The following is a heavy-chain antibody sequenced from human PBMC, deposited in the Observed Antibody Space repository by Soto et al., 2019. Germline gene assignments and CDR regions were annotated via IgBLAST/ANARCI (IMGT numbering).Heavy chain of an antibody. J-gene: IGHJ4*02. V-gene: IGHV1-3*01. CDR3: ARFGDSSGYYYYGY. CDR1: GYTFTSYA. CDR2: INAGNGNT. D-gene: IGHD3-22*01. Sequence: RASVKVSCKASGYTFTSYAMHWVRQAPGQRLEWMGWINAGNGNTKYSQKFQGRVTITGDTSASTAYMELSSLRSEDTAVYYCARFGDSSGYYYYGYWGQGTLVTVSS.